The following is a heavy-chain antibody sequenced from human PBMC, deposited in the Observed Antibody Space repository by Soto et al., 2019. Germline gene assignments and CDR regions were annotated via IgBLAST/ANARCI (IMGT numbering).Heavy chain of an antibody. D-gene: IGHD2-15*01. CDR3: AREVRGGFTGIFDQ. J-gene: IGHJ4*02. V-gene: IGHV4-4*07. Sequence: QVQLQGSGPGQVKPSETLSLTYTVSGDSISDYFFWSWIRQPPGKGLEWIGRIYTDGTNKYNPSLKSRVTLSLDKSENQFSLRLSSVTAADTAVYYCAREVRGGFTGIFDQWGRGSRVTVSS. CDR1: GDSISDYFF. CDR2: IYTDGTN.